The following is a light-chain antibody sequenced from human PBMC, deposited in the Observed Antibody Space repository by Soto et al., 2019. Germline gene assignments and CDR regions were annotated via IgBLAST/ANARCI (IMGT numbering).Light chain of an antibody. Sequence: EIVLTQSPATLSLSPGDRATLSCRASQSVSSYLAWYQQKPGQAPRLLIYDAANRATGIPARFSGSGSGTDFTLTISSLEPEDFAVYYCQQRSNWRALTFGGGTKVDIK. V-gene: IGKV3-11*01. J-gene: IGKJ4*01. CDR1: QSVSSY. CDR2: DAA. CDR3: QQRSNWRALT.